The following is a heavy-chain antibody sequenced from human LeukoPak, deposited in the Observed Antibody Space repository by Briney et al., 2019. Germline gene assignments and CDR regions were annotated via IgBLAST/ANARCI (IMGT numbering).Heavy chain of an antibody. J-gene: IGHJ3*02. CDR2: INSDGSST. Sequence: GGSLRLSCAASGFTFSSYWMHWVRQAPGKGLVWVSRINSDGSSTSYADSVKGRFTISRVNAKNTLYLQMNSLRAEDTAVYYCASSAVVVIANGHAFDIWGQGTMVTVSS. CDR3: ASSAVVVIANGHAFDI. V-gene: IGHV3-74*01. D-gene: IGHD2-21*01. CDR1: GFTFSSYW.